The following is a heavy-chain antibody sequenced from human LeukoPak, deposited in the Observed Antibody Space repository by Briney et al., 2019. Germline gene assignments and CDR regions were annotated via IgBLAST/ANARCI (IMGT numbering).Heavy chain of an antibody. CDR2: IYTSGST. J-gene: IGHJ4*02. Sequence: SETLSLTCGVSGDSISGYYWSCIRQPAGKGLEWIGRIYTSGSTNYNPSLKSRVTMSVDASKNQFSLNLTSATAADTAVYYCARDRSASYRFDYWGQGTLVTVSS. CDR1: GDSISGYY. V-gene: IGHV4-4*07. CDR3: ARDRSASYRFDY. D-gene: IGHD1-26*01.